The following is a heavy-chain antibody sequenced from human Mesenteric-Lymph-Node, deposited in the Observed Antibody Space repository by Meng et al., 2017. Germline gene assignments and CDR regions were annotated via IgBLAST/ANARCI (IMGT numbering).Heavy chain of an antibody. D-gene: IGHD3-22*01. J-gene: IGHJ4*01. CDR2: ISGNNGNT. CDR3: ARVTMIGYFDY. V-gene: IGHV1-18*01. CDR1: DYIFTSYG. Sequence: QVQLFQSGAEVKKLGASVKVSCKASDYIFTSYGLSWARQAPGQGLEWMGWISGNNGNTKYAQQFQGRVTMTTDTSTSTAYMELRSLRADDTAVYYCARVTMIGYFDYWGQGTLVTVSS.